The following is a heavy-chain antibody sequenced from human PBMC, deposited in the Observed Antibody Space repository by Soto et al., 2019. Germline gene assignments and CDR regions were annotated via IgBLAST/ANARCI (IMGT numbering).Heavy chain of an antibody. CDR3: VRLRYCSSTSCHRFDP. CDR1: GGSISSSGYY. CDR2: IYYSGST. D-gene: IGHD2-2*02. J-gene: IGHJ5*02. Sequence: PSETLSLTCTFSGGSISSSGYYWSWIRQHPGKGLEWIGHIYYSGSTYYNPSLKSRVTISVDTSKNQFSLKLSSVTAADTAVYYCVRLRYCSSTSCHRFDPWGQGTLVTVSS. V-gene: IGHV4-31*03.